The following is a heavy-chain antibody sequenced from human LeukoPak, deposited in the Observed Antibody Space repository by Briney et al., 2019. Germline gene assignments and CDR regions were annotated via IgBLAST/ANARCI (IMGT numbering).Heavy chain of an antibody. V-gene: IGHV3-15*01. CDR1: GFTFSNAW. CDR2: IKSKTDGGTT. Sequence: PGGSLRLSCAASGFTFSNAWMSWVRQAPGKGLEWVGRIKSKTDGGTTDYAASVKGRFTISRDDSKNTLYLQMYSLKTEDTAVYYCTTVRGSISCCIFDYWGQGTLVTVSS. J-gene: IGHJ4*02. D-gene: IGHD2-2*01. CDR3: TTVRGSISCCIFDY.